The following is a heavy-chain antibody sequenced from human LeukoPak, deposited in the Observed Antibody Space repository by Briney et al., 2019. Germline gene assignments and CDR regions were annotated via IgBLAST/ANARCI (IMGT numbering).Heavy chain of an antibody. CDR1: GYTFTGYY. J-gene: IGHJ5*02. CDR3: ARSGGNGGPRVYSSSRRDWFDP. D-gene: IGHD6-13*01. V-gene: IGHV1-2*02. CDR2: INPNSGGT. Sequence: ASVKVSCKASGYTFTGYYMHWVRQAPGQGLEWMGWINPNSGGTNYAQKFQGRVTMTRDTSISTAYMELSRLRSDDTAVYYCARSGGNGGPRVYSSSRRDWFDPWGQGTLVTVSS.